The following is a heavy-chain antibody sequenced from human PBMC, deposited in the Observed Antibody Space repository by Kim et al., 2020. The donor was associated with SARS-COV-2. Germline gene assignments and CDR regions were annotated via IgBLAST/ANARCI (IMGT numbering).Heavy chain of an antibody. J-gene: IGHJ4*02. D-gene: IGHD3-10*01. CDR3: AKDPAGAVYGSGSYYHY. CDR2: ISYDGSNK. CDR1: GFTFSSYG. V-gene: IGHV3-30*18. Sequence: GGSLRLSCAASGFTFSSYGMHWVRQAPGKGLEWVAVISYDGSNKYYADSVKGRFTISRDNSKNTLYLQMNSLRAEDTAVYYCAKDPAGAVYGSGSYYHYWGQGTLVTVSS.